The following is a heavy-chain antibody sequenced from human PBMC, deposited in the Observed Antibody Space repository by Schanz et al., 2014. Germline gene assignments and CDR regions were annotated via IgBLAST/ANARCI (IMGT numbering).Heavy chain of an antibody. D-gene: IGHD3-10*01. CDR1: GGTFSSFG. V-gene: IGHV1-69*04. CDR3: ARAKRFGDMDV. Sequence: VQLEQSGAAVKKPGSSVKVSCKASGGTFSSFGINWVRQAPGQGLEWMGRIIPSLGLAKYEQKFQDKVTITADTSTSTAYMELSSLRSDDTAVYYCARAKRFGDMDVWGQGTTVTVSS. CDR2: IIPSLGLA. J-gene: IGHJ6*02.